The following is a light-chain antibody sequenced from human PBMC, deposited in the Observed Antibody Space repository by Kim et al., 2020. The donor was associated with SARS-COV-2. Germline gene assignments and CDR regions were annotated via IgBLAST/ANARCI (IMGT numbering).Light chain of an antibody. J-gene: IGKJ1*01. CDR3: QQFYSTPT. CDR1: QSILYSPNNKNA. V-gene: IGKV4-1*01. CDR2: WTS. Sequence: RVTIDCKSSQSILYSPNNKNALIWYQQKPGQPPKLLIYWTSTRESGVPGRFSGSGSGTDFTLTISSLQAEDVAVYYCQQFYSTPTFGQGTKVDIK.